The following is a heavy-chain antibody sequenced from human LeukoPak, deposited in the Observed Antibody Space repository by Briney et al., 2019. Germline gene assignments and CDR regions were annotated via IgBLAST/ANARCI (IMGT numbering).Heavy chain of an antibody. Sequence: PGGSLRLSCAASGFTFSSYSMNWVRQAPGKGLEWVSSISSSSSYIYYADSVKGRFTISRDNAKNSLYLQMNSLRAEDTAVYYCARVDKGGYYDSSGYDYWGQGTLVTVSS. J-gene: IGHJ4*02. D-gene: IGHD3-22*01. CDR2: ISSSSSYI. V-gene: IGHV3-21*01. CDR1: GFTFSSYS. CDR3: ARVDKGGYYDSSGYDY.